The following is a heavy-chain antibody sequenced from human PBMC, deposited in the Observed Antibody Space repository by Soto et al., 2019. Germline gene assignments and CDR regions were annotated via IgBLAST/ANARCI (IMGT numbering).Heavy chain of an antibody. CDR2: IYWDDDK. CDR3: AHTYPPAFDI. D-gene: IGHD3-16*01. V-gene: IGHV2-5*02. CDR1: GFSLSTSKVG. J-gene: IGHJ3*02. Sequence: QITLKESGPTLVKPTQTLMLTCTFSGFSLSTSKVGVGWVRQPPGKALEWLALIYWDDDKRYSPSLNNRLTIXXDTSKNPVVLTMTNMDPVDTATYYCAHTYPPAFDIWGQGTMVTVSS.